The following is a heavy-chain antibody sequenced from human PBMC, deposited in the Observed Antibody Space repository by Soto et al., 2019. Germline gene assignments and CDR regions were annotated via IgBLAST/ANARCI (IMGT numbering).Heavy chain of an antibody. Sequence: QVQLQESGPGLVKPSQTLSLTCTVSGGSISSGGYYWSWIRQHPGKGLEWIGYLYYSGSTYYNPSLKSRFTISVDTYKNQYALQLSSVTAADTAVYYCAIEEDCSGGSCYADGYYYDYMDVWGKGTTVTVSS. D-gene: IGHD2-15*01. CDR2: LYYSGST. J-gene: IGHJ6*03. V-gene: IGHV4-31*03. CDR1: GGSISSGGYY. CDR3: AIEEDCSGGSCYADGYYYDYMDV.